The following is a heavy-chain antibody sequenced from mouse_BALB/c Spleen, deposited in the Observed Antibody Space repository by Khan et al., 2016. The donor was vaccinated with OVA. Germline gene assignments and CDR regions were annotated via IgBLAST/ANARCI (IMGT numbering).Heavy chain of an antibody. J-gene: IGHJ1*01. Sequence: QVQLHQSGPEVKKPGETVKISCKASGYSFTNYGMNWVRQAPGKGLKWMGWINTYTGEPTYADDFKGRFAFSLETSASTAYLQINNLKNEDTATYFCASGGCWYFDVWGAGTTVTVSS. D-gene: IGHD1-1*02. V-gene: IGHV9-3-1*01. CDR1: GYSFTNYG. CDR2: INTYTGEP. CDR3: ASGGCWYFDV.